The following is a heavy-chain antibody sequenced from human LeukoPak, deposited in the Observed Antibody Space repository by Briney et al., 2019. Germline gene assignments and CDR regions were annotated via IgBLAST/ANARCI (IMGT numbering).Heavy chain of an antibody. D-gene: IGHD1-7*01. J-gene: IGHJ6*02. V-gene: IGHV4-34*10. CDR1: GGSFSGYY. Sequence: SETLSLTCAVYGGSFYGGSFSGYYWSWIRQPPEKGLEWIGEINHSGSTNYNPSFKSRVTMSVDTSKNQFSLKLSSVTAADTAVYHCARDNWNYGSSMDVWGQGTTVTVSS. CDR3: ARDNWNYGSSMDV. CDR2: INHSGST.